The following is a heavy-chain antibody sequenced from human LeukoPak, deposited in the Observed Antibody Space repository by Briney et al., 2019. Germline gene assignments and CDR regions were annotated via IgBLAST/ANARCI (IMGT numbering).Heavy chain of an antibody. J-gene: IGHJ4*02. Sequence: GESLKISCKGSGYTFTSYWISWLRQMPGKGLEWMGKIDPSDSYTIYSPSFQGHVTISGDKSISTVYLHWSSLQASDTAIYYCARQPGIAVADPFDFWGQGTLVTVSS. CDR2: IDPSDSYT. D-gene: IGHD6-19*01. V-gene: IGHV5-10-1*01. CDR1: GYTFTSYW. CDR3: ARQPGIAVADPFDF.